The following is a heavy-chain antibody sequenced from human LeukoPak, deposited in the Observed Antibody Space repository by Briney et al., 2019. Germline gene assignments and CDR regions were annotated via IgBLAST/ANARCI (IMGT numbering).Heavy chain of an antibody. CDR2: IYSSGST. V-gene: IGHV4-61*02. D-gene: IGHD5-18*01. CDR1: GGSISSGSYY. CDR3: AREVSWGFSYGYRSPLFDS. J-gene: IGHJ4*02. Sequence: SQTLSLTCTVSGGSISSGSYYWSWIRQPAGKGLEWLGRIYSSGSTNYNPSLKSRVTMSVDTSKIQFSLKLTSVTAADTAVYYCAREVSWGFSYGYRSPLFDSWGQGTLITVSS.